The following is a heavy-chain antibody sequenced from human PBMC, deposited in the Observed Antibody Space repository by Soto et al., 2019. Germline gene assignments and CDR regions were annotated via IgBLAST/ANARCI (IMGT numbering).Heavy chain of an antibody. CDR3: ATFDYRSSDFEY. CDR2: MYYGGSS. D-gene: IGHD6-19*01. J-gene: IGHJ4*02. V-gene: IGHV4-39*01. Sequence: SETLSLTCTVSGGSISSRSYYWGWIRQAPGKGLEWIGYMYYGGSSYYNPSLKSRVTISVDTSKNQFSLKLSSVTAADTAVYYCATFDYRSSDFEYWGQGTLVTVSS. CDR1: GGSISSRSYY.